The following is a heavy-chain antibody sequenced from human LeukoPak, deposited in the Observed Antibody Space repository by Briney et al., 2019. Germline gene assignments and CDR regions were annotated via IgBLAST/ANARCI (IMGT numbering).Heavy chain of an antibody. CDR2: IDGSGAGT. D-gene: IGHD6-13*01. CDR1: GFTFSTFA. Sequence: GESLRLSCAASGFTFSTFAMTWVRQGPGKGLEWVSSIDGSGAGTYYADSVKGRFSISRDNSKSTLYLQMYSLTAGDTAVYYCAKDGSSGIAATADAFDIWGQGTMVTVSS. V-gene: IGHV3-23*01. CDR3: AKDGSSGIAATADAFDI. J-gene: IGHJ3*02.